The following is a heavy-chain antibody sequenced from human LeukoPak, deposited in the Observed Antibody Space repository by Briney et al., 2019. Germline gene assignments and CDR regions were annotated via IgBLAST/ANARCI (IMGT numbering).Heavy chain of an antibody. CDR2: ISWNSGSI. V-gene: IGHV3-9*01. J-gene: IGHJ4*02. Sequence: GGSLRLSCAASGFTFDDYAMHWLRQAPGKGLEWVSGISWNSGSIGYADSVKGRFTISRDNAKNSLYLQMNSLRAEDTALYYCAKDGVYSSGWYEVGHWGQGTLVAVSS. CDR1: GFTFDDYA. D-gene: IGHD6-19*01. CDR3: AKDGVYSSGWYEVGH.